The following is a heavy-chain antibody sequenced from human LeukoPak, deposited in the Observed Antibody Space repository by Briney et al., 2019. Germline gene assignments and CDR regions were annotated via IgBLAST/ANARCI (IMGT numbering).Heavy chain of an antibody. CDR3: ATGGYAFDI. Sequence: GGALRLSFAGSRFIFTNARMNGVRQAPGKGLEWVGRIKSKVGEDTADYAPAGKVKYILSRDDSRNTSSLQKSRRQPDGRAVYYCATGGYAFDIWGQGTMVTVSS. V-gene: IGHV3-15*01. J-gene: IGHJ3*02. CDR1: RFIFTNAR. CDR2: IKSKVGEDTA. D-gene: IGHD3-16*01.